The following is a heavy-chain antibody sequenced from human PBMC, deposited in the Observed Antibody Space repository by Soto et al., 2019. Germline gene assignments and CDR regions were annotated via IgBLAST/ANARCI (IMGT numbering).Heavy chain of an antibody. V-gene: IGHV1-69*13. Sequence: SVKVSCKASGGTFSSYAISWVRQAPGQGLEWMGGIIPIFGTANYAQKFQGRVTITADESTSTAYMELSSLRSEDTAVYYCARSHRWGGAFDIWGQGTMVTVSS. CDR2: IIPIFGTA. J-gene: IGHJ3*02. CDR3: ARSHRWGGAFDI. CDR1: GGTFSSYA. D-gene: IGHD1-26*01.